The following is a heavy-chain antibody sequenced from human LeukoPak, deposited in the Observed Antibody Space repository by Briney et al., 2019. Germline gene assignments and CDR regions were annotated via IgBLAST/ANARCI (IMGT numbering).Heavy chain of an antibody. Sequence: SETLSLTCTVSGGSISSYYWSWIRQPPGKGLEWIGYIYYSGSTNYNPSLKSRVTISVDTSKNQFSLMLSSVTAAGTAGYYCAREGSEVLLWFGESHDAFDIWGQGTMVTVSS. CDR3: AREGSEVLLWFGESHDAFDI. CDR1: GGSISSYY. J-gene: IGHJ3*02. D-gene: IGHD3-10*01. CDR2: IYYSGST. V-gene: IGHV4-59*01.